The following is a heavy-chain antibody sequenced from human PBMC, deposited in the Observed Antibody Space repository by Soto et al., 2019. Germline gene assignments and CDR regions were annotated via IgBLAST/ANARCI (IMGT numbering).Heavy chain of an antibody. V-gene: IGHV1-18*01. J-gene: IGHJ4*02. D-gene: IGHD6-19*01. CDR3: ARERYNSGWYDY. CDR1: GYSFSTYG. Sequence: QVQLVQSGAEVKKPGASVKVSCKASGYSFSTYGISWVRQARGQGLEWMGWISPYNGNTNYAQSLQGRLTVTTDTSTSTAYMELTSLTSDDTALYYRARERYNSGWYDYWGQGTLVTVSS. CDR2: ISPYNGNT.